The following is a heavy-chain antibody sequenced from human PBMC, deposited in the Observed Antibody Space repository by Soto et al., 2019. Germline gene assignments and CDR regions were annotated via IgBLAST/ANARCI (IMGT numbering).Heavy chain of an antibody. J-gene: IGHJ6*02. Sequence: ASVKVSFKASGYTFTSYGISWVRQAPGQGLEWMGWISAYNGNTNYAQKLQGRVTMTTDTSTSTAYMELRSLRSDDTAVYYCAREHVRFLEWFDGMDVWGQGTTVTVSS. CDR2: ISAYNGNT. V-gene: IGHV1-18*01. CDR3: AREHVRFLEWFDGMDV. CDR1: GYTFTSYG. D-gene: IGHD3-3*01.